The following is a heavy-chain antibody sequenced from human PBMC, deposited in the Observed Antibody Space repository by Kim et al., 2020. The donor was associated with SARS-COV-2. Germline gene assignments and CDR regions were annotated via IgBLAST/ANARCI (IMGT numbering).Heavy chain of an antibody. Sequence: SETLSLTCTVSGGSISSGGYYWSWIRQHPGKGLEWIGYIYYSGSTYYNPSLKGRVTISVDTSKNQFSLKLSSVTAADTAVYYCARGIAGLILPWGQGTLVTVSS. CDR2: IYYSGST. CDR1: GGSISSGGYY. V-gene: IGHV4-31*03. D-gene: IGHD2-21*01. CDR3: ARGIAGLILP. J-gene: IGHJ5*02.